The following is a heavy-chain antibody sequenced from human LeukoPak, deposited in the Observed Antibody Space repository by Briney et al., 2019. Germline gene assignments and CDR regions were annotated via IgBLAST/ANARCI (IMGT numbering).Heavy chain of an antibody. J-gene: IGHJ4*02. CDR1: GGSISSGSYY. V-gene: IGHV4-61*09. CDR2: IHTSGST. D-gene: IGHD2-8*01. CDR3: ARSKWPTPSGFDY. Sequence: SETLSLTCTVSGGSISSGSYYWNWIRQPAGKGLEWIGQIHTSGSTSYNPSLKSRATISVDTSKNQFSLKLSAVTAADTAVYYCARSKWPTPSGFDYWGQGTLVTVSS.